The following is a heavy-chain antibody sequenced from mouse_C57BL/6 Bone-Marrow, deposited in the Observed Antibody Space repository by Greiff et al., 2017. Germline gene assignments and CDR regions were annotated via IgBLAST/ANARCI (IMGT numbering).Heavy chain of an antibody. CDR2: IDPSDSYP. CDR1: GYTLPSYG. J-gene: IGHJ4*01. V-gene: IGHV1-69*01. CDR3: ARSGDYDVRDYAMDY. D-gene: IGHD2-4*01. Sequence: QFQLQQLGPDLWLPGASVKLSCKAPGYTLPSYGMPWVKRRPGQGLEWIGEIDPSDSYPNYNQKFKGKSTLTVDKSSSTAYMQLSSLTSEDSAVYYCARSGDYDVRDYAMDYWGQGTSVTVSS.